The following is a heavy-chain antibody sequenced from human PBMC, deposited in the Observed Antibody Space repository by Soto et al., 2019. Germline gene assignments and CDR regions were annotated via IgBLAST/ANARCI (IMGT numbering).Heavy chain of an antibody. CDR1: GYSFTSYW. Sequence: LGESLKISCKGSGYSFTSYWIGWVRQMPGKGLEWMGIIYPGDSDTRYSPSFQGQVTISADKSISTAYLQWSSLKASDTAMYYCATKLDRGKATNYYGMDVWGQGTTVTVSS. D-gene: IGHD1-26*01. J-gene: IGHJ6*02. CDR3: ATKLDRGKATNYYGMDV. CDR2: IYPGDSDT. V-gene: IGHV5-51*01.